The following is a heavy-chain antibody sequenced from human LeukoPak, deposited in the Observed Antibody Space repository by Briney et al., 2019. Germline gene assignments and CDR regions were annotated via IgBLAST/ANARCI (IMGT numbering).Heavy chain of an antibody. CDR3: AKRGVVIRGLLVIGYHQEAYHYDF. J-gene: IGHJ4*02. D-gene: IGHD3-10*01. Sequence: GGSLRLSCVVSGISLSNYAMTWVRQAPGKGLGWVSYISERGGSTTYADSVKGRFTISRDTSLNTLYLQMNNLIAEDTAVYFCAKRGVVIRGLLVIGYHQEAYHYDFWGQGVLVTVSS. V-gene: IGHV3-23*01. CDR2: ISERGGST. CDR1: GISLSNYA.